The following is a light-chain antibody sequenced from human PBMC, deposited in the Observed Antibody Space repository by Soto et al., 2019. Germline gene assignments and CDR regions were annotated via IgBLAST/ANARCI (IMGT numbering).Light chain of an antibody. CDR2: AAS. CDR1: QSVSSSF. Sequence: EIVLTQSPGTLSLSPGERATLSCRASQSVSSSFFAWYQQTPGRAPRLLIYAASSRAAGIPGRCSGSASGTDITLTISRQEHEVFVLYYYQQYGSSLFTFGGGTKVDIK. V-gene: IGKV3-20*01. CDR3: QQYGSSLFT. J-gene: IGKJ4*01.